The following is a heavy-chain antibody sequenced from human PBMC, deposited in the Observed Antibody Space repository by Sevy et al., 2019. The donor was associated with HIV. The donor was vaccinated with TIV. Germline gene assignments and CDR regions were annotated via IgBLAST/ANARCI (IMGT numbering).Heavy chain of an antibody. CDR1: GYTFTSYG. CDR2: ISAYNGNT. CDR3: AREYCSSTSCYIGGFYYYYGMDV. J-gene: IGHJ6*02. Sequence: ASVKVSCKASGYTFTSYGISWVRQAPGQGLEWMGWISAYNGNTNYAQMLQGRVTMTTDTSTSTAYMELRSLRSDDTAVYYCAREYCSSTSCYIGGFYYYYGMDVWGQGTTVTVSS. D-gene: IGHD2-2*02. V-gene: IGHV1-18*01.